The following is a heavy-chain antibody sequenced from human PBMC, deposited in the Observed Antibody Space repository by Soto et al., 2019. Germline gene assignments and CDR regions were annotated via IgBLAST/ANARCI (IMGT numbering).Heavy chain of an antibody. Sequence: PSETLSLTCTVSGGSISSYYWSWIRQPPGKGLEWIGYIYYSGSTNYNPSLKSRVTISVDASKNQFSLKLSSVTAADTAVYYCAREGGSSGWYDYWGQGTLVTVSS. V-gene: IGHV4-59*01. J-gene: IGHJ4*02. CDR2: IYYSGST. CDR3: AREGGSSGWYDY. CDR1: GGSISSYY. D-gene: IGHD6-19*01.